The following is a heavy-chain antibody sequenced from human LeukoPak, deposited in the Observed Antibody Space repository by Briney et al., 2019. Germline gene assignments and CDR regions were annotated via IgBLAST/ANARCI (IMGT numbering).Heavy chain of an antibody. CDR3: ARQTLTMVRGVIITAYFDY. Sequence: SETLSLTCAVYGGSFSGYYWSWIRQPPGEGLEWIGDINHSRSTNYNPSLKSRVTISVDTSKNQFSLKLSSVTAADTAVYYCARQTLTMVRGVIITAYFDYWGQGTLVTVSS. J-gene: IGHJ4*02. D-gene: IGHD3-10*01. CDR1: GGSFSGYY. V-gene: IGHV4-34*01. CDR2: INHSRST.